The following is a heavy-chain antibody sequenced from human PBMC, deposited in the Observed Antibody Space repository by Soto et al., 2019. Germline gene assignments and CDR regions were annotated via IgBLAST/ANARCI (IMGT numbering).Heavy chain of an antibody. V-gene: IGHV3-30*03. J-gene: IGHJ3*02. Sequence: ASGFTFSSYGMHWVRQAPGKGLEWVAVISYDGSNKYYADSVKGRFTISRDNSKNTLYLQMNSLRAEDTAVYYCAAPDTRSGHDAFDIWGQGTMVTV. CDR3: AAPDTRSGHDAFDI. D-gene: IGHD2-15*01. CDR2: ISYDGSNK. CDR1: GFTFSSYG.